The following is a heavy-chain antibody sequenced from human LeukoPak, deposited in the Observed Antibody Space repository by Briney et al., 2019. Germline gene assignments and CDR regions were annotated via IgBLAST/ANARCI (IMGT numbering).Heavy chain of an antibody. CDR3: ARLGMEGIWGAPFGGQLMNPFDY. CDR1: GYSFTSYW. CDR2: IYPGDSDT. J-gene: IGHJ4*02. D-gene: IGHD2-15*01. Sequence: KTGESLKISCKGSGYSFTSYWIGWVRQMPGKGLEWMGIIYPGDSDTRYSPSFQGQVTISADKSISTAYLQWSSLKASDTAMYYCARLGMEGIWGAPFGGQLMNPFDYWGQGTLVTVSS. V-gene: IGHV5-51*01.